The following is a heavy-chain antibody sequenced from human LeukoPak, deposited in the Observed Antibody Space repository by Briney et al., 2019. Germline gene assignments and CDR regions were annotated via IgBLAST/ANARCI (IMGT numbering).Heavy chain of an antibody. CDR2: ISSSSSTI. V-gene: IGHV3-48*01. J-gene: IGHJ4*02. CDR1: GFTFSSYS. D-gene: IGHD1-26*01. CDR3: ARDRRSGSYYPNYYFHY. Sequence: GGSLRLSCAASGFTFSSYSMNWVRQAPGKGLEWVSYISSSSSTIYYADSVKGRFTTSRDNAKNSLYLQMNSLRAEDTAVYYCARDRRSGSYYPNYYFHYWGQGTLVTVSS.